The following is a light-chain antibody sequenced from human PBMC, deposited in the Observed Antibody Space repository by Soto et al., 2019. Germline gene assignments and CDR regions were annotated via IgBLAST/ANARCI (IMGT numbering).Light chain of an antibody. CDR3: SSYTSSSTFYV. CDR2: DVS. CDR1: SSDVGGYNY. V-gene: IGLV2-14*01. Sequence: QSALTQPASVSGSPGQSITISCTGTSSDVGGYNYVSWYQQHPGKAPKLMIYDVSNRPSGVSNRFSGSKSGNTASLTISGLQAEDEADYYGSSYTSSSTFYVFGTGTKLTVL. J-gene: IGLJ1*01.